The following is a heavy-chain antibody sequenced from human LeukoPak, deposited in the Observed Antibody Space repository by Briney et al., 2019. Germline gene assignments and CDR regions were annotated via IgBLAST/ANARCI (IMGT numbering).Heavy chain of an antibody. CDR2: ISGSGGR. V-gene: IGHV3-23*01. D-gene: IGHD6-13*01. CDR3: AKDMLAAAGKVGLSY. CDR1: GFTFSSYA. Sequence: GGSLRLSCAASGFTFSSYAMSWVRQAPGKGLEWVSAISGSGGRGYADSVKGRFTISRDNVKNSLYLQMNSLRAEDTALYYCAKDMLAAAGKVGLSYWGQGTLVTVSS. J-gene: IGHJ4*02.